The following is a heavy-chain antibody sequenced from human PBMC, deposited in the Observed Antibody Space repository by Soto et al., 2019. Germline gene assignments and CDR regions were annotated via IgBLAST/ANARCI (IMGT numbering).Heavy chain of an antibody. Sequence: QITLKESGPTLVKPTQPLTLTCTFSGFSLSTSGVGVGWIRQPPGKALEWLALLYWDDDKRYSPSLKSRLTITKNTSKHKVDLTMSYMDIVDTATYYCAHRPGGGSNCEYCGQGTLVTVSS. CDR2: LYWDDDK. V-gene: IGHV2-5*02. CDR3: AHRPGGGSNCEY. CDR1: GFSLSTSGVG. D-gene: IGHD1-26*01. J-gene: IGHJ4*02.